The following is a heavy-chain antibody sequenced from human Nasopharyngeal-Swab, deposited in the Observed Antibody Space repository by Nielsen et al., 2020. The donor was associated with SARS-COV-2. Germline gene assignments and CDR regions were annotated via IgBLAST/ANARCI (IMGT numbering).Heavy chain of an antibody. CDR3: ARDRGGVYYYYGMDV. V-gene: IGHV3-53*01. J-gene: IGHJ6*02. CDR1: GVTVSSNY. D-gene: IGHD3-10*01. CDR2: IYSGGST. Sequence: GESLKISCAASGVTVSSNYMSWVRQAPGKGLEWVSVIYSGGSTYYADSVKGRFTISRDNSKNTLYLQMNSLRAEDTAVYYCARDRGGVYYYYGMDVWGQGTTVTVSS.